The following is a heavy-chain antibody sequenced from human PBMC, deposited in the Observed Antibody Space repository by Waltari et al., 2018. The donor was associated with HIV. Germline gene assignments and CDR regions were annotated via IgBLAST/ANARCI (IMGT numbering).Heavy chain of an antibody. CDR1: GFTFYNYW. CDR2: IKDDGSEK. Sequence: EVQLMESGGGLVQSGGSLRLSCAASGFTFYNYWMVWVRQTPVKGLEWVAHIKDDGSEKYYMGSVQGRFAISRDNAKNSMVLQMNSLTAEDTAVYYCARIGTFPHNYAINFWGQGTTVTVSS. V-gene: IGHV3-7*01. J-gene: IGHJ6*02. D-gene: IGHD1-26*01. CDR3: ARIGTFPHNYAINF.